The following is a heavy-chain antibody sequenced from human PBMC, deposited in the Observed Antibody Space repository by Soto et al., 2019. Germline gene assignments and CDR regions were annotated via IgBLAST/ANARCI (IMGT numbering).Heavy chain of an antibody. Sequence: EVQLLESGGGLVQPGGSLRLSCAASGFTFSSYSMSWVRQAPGKGLEWVSGFRTGADDGTTYYADSVKGRFTISRDISKNTLFLQMNSLRDEDTAIYYCAKKVNSGPGSQYFDYWGQGTLVTVSS. D-gene: IGHD3-10*01. CDR3: AKKVNSGPGSQYFDY. V-gene: IGHV3-23*01. J-gene: IGHJ4*02. CDR2: FRTGADDGTT. CDR1: GFTFSSYS.